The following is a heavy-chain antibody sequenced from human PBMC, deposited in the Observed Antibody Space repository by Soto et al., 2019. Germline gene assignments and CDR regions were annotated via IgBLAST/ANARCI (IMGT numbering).Heavy chain of an antibody. J-gene: IGHJ4*02. Sequence: SETLSLTCAVSGGSLSSGGYSWSWIRQPPGKGLEWIGYIYHSGSTYYNPSLKSRVTISVDRSKNQFSLKLSSVTAADTAVYYCARGEKALADLTSYFDYWGQGTLVTVSS. CDR2: IYHSGST. CDR1: GGSLSSGGYS. V-gene: IGHV4-30-2*01. CDR3: ARGEKALADLTSYFDY. D-gene: IGHD6-19*01.